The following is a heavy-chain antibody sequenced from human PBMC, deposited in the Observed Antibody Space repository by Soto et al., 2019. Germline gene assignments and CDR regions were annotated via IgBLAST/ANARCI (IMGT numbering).Heavy chain of an antibody. CDR2: IKSKTDGGTT. CDR1: GFTFSNAW. V-gene: IGHV3-15*01. D-gene: IGHD3-9*01. CDR3: RGSYYDILTGYYRAWFDP. Sequence: EVQLVESGGGLGKPGGSLRLSCAASGFTFSNAWMSWVRQAPGKGLEWVGRIKSKTDGGTTDYAAPVKGRFTISRDDSKNTLYLQMNSLKTEDTAVYYCRGSYYDILTGYYRAWFDPWGQGTLVTVSS. J-gene: IGHJ5*02.